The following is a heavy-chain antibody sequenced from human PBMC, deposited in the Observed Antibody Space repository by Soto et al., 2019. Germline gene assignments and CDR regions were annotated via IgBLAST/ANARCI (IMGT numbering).Heavy chain of an antibody. CDR2: IFHSGGT. Sequence: PSETLSLTCTVSGGSISSGGYYWSWIRQPPGKGLEWIGEIFHSGGTKYNPSFKSRATISVDKSKNQFSLKLSSVTAADTAIYYCARVDYYDTSGYYYGVFDSWGQGTLVTVSS. J-gene: IGHJ4*02. V-gene: IGHV4-39*07. CDR1: GGSISSGGYY. D-gene: IGHD3-22*01. CDR3: ARVDYYDTSGYYYGVFDS.